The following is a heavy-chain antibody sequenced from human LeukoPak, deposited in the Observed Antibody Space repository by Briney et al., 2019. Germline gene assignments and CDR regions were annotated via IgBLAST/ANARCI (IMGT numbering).Heavy chain of an antibody. CDR2: INHSGST. CDR3: ATRPTPPYYYYYMDV. J-gene: IGHJ6*03. CDR1: GGSFSGYY. V-gene: IGHV4-34*01. Sequence: SETLSLTCAVYGGSFSGYYWNWIRQPPGKGLEWIGEINHSGSTNYNPSLKSRVTISVDTSKNQFSLKLNSVTAADTAVYYCATRPTPPYYYYYMDVWGKGTTVTVSS. D-gene: IGHD4-23*01.